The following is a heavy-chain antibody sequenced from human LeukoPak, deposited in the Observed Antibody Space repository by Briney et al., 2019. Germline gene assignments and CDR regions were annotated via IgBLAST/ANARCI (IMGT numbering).Heavy chain of an antibody. Sequence: GGSLRLSCAASGFAFSGSTIHWVRQASGKGLEGVGRITIKGDGYGTAYAASVKGRFTLSRDDSRNTAYLQMNSLETEDTAVYYCISDLYSYGVNWGQGTLVIVSS. J-gene: IGHJ4*02. CDR1: GFAFSGST. CDR3: ISDLYSYGVN. CDR2: ITIKGDGYGT. D-gene: IGHD5-18*01. V-gene: IGHV3-73*01.